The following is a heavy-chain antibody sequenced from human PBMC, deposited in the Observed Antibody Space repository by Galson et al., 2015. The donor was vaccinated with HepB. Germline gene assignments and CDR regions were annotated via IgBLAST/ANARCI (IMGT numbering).Heavy chain of an antibody. J-gene: IGHJ5*02. CDR3: AKGTPTGAVGWFDP. CDR1: GFTFEDYS. D-gene: IGHD1-1*01. V-gene: IGHV3-9*01. CDR2: ISFNGRSI. Sequence: SLRLSCAASGFTFEDYSMHWVRHAPVKGLEWVSGISFNGRSISYADSVKGRFTIPRDNVKNSLYLQMNSLRDEDTALYYCAKGTPTGAVGWFDPRGQGTLVT.